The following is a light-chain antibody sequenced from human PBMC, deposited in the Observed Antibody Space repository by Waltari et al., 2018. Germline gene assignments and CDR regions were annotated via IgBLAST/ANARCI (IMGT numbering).Light chain of an antibody. Sequence: QSVLTQPPSVSAAPGQQVTISSSGNSSNIGNNYVSWYQQIPGTAPKLLIYENDKRPSGTPDRFSGSKSGTSATLGITGLQTGDEADYYCGAWDSSLSAVFGTGTKVTVL. CDR3: GAWDSSLSAV. V-gene: IGLV1-51*02. J-gene: IGLJ1*01. CDR2: END. CDR1: SSNIGNNY.